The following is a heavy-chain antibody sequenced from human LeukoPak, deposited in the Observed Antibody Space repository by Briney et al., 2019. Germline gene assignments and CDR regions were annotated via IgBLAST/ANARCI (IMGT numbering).Heavy chain of an antibody. D-gene: IGHD3-16*01. Sequence: GGSLRLSCAASGFLFNSYGMHWVRQAPGKGLEWVAFIRYDGSNKYYADSVKGRFTISRDNSKNTLYLQMNSLRVEDTAVYYCARERSWGAAPDGGFDYWGQGTLVTVSS. CDR2: IRYDGSNK. J-gene: IGHJ4*02. CDR1: GFLFNSYG. CDR3: ARERSWGAAPDGGFDY. V-gene: IGHV3-30*02.